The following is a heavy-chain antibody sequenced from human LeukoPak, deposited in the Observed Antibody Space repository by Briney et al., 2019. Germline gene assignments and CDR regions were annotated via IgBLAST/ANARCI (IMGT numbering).Heavy chain of an antibody. CDR1: GYTFTSYY. D-gene: IGHD2-15*01. CDR2: MNPNSGNT. Sequence: WASVTVSCTASGYTFTSYYMHWVRQAPGQGLEWMGWMNPNSGNTGYAQKFQGRVTMTRNTSISTAYMELSSLRSEDTAVYYCAAHCSGGSCYDPWFDPWGQGTLVTVSS. J-gene: IGHJ5*02. CDR3: AAHCSGGSCYDPWFDP. V-gene: IGHV1-8*02.